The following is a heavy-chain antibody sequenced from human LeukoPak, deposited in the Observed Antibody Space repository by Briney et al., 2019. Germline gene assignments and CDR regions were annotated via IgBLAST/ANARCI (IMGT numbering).Heavy chain of an antibody. J-gene: IGHJ4*02. D-gene: IGHD6-13*01. CDR2: ISPSSSYT. Sequence: GGSLRLSCAASGFTFSDYYMTWIRQAPGKGLECVSDISPSSSYTKYADSVKGRFTISKDNAKNSLYLQMSSLRAEDTAVYYCARDLYSSSSFDYWGQGTLVTVSS. CDR1: GFTFSDYY. CDR3: ARDLYSSSSFDY. V-gene: IGHV3-11*05.